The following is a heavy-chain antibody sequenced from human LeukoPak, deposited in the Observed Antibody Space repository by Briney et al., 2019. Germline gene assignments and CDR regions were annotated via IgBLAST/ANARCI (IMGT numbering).Heavy chain of an antibody. Sequence: GGSLRLSCAASGFTVSSIHMVWVRQAPGKGLEWVSVTYTGGNSYYADSVKGRFIISRDISKNTLYLQMNSLRAEDSALYYCARGGRGSAAVVAPRSFDIWGQGTMVTVSA. CDR2: TYTGGNS. D-gene: IGHD3-22*01. J-gene: IGHJ3*02. CDR3: ARGGRGSAAVVAPRSFDI. CDR1: GFTVSSIH. V-gene: IGHV3-53*01.